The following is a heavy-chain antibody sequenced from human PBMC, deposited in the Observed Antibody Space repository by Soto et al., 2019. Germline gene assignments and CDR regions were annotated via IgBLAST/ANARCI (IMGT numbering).Heavy chain of an antibody. CDR1: GFTFSSYA. Sequence: QVQLVESGGGVVQPGRSLRLSCAASGFTFSSYAMHWVRQAPGKGLEWVAVISYDGSNKYYADSVKGRFTITRDNSKNTLYLQMNSLRAEDTAVYYCARDTDPRAFDIWGQGTMVTVSS. V-gene: IGHV3-30-3*01. J-gene: IGHJ3*02. CDR3: ARDTDPRAFDI. CDR2: ISYDGSNK.